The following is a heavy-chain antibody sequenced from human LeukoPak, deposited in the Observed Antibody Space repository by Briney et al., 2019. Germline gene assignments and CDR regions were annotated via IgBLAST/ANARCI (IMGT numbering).Heavy chain of an antibody. Sequence: GGSLRLSCAASGFTVSNNYMSWVRQAPGEGLEWVSLVYSGGTTYYADSVKGRFTISRDNSKNTLYLQMNSLRAEDTAVYYCARAGQQLGFDYRGERTLVTVSS. CDR1: GFTVSNNY. V-gene: IGHV3-66*01. D-gene: IGHD6-13*01. J-gene: IGHJ4*02. CDR3: ARAGQQLGFDY. CDR2: VYSGGTT.